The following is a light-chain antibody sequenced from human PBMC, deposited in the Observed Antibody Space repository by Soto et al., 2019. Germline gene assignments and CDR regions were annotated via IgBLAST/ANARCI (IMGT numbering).Light chain of an antibody. J-gene: IGKJ2*01. CDR2: GAS. Sequence: VLTQSPASLSLSPGERAALSRRASQSVSSSHLVWYQQKPGQAPRLLIYGASTRATGIPDRFSGSGSGTDFTLTISRLEPEDFALYYCHQYGTSYTFGQGTKLEI. CDR1: QSVSSSH. V-gene: IGKV3-20*01. CDR3: HQYGTSYT.